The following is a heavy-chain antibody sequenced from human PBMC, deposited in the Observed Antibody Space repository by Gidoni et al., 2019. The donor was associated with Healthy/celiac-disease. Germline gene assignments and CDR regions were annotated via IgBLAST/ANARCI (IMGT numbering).Heavy chain of an antibody. V-gene: IGHV3-21*01. Sequence: EVQLVESGGGLVKPGGSLRLSCAASGFTFSSYSMNWVRQAPGKGLEWVSSISSSSSYIYYADSVKGRFTISRDNAKNSLYLQMNSLRAEDTAVYYCARGMNTAMVFSYFDYWGQGTLVTVSS. D-gene: IGHD5-18*01. J-gene: IGHJ4*02. CDR3: ARGMNTAMVFSYFDY. CDR2: ISSSSSYI. CDR1: GFTFSSYS.